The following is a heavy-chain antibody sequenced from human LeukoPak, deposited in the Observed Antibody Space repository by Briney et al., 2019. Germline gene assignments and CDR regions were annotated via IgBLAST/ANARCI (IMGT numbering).Heavy chain of an antibody. CDR1: GYSISSGYY. V-gene: IGHV4-38-2*02. CDR3: AREGYSYGFGY. J-gene: IGHJ4*02. CDR2: IHYSARI. Sequence: PSETLSLTCTVSGYSISSGYYWGWIRQPPGKGLEWIGSIHYSARIYYNPSLKSRLTISVDTSKNQFSLKLSSVTAADTAVYYCAREGYSYGFGYWGQGTLVTVSS. D-gene: IGHD5-18*01.